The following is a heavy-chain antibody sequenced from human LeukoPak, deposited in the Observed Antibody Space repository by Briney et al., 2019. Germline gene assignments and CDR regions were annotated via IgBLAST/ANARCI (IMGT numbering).Heavy chain of an antibody. V-gene: IGHV4-59*08. CDR1: GASITSYY. J-gene: IGHJ3*02. CDR2: IYYSGST. CDR3: ARHGGMVRGFYDAFDI. D-gene: IGHD3-10*01. Sequence: PSETLFLTCTVSGASITSYYWSWLRQSPGKGLEWIGQIYYSGSTNYNPSLKSRVTISIDTSKNQVSLKLTSVTAADTAVYYCARHGGMVRGFYDAFDIWGQGTMVTVSS.